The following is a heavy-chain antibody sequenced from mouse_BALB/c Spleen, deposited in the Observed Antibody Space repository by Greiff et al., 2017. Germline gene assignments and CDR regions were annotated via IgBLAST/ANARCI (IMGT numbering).Heavy chain of an antibody. D-gene: IGHD1-2*01. Sequence: QVQLQQSGAELAKPGASVKMSCKASGYTFTSYWMHWVKQRPGQGLEWIGYINPSTGYTEYNQKFKDKATLTADKSSSTAYMQLSSLTSEDSAVYYCAREGYGHAMDYWGQGTSVTVSS. CDR1: GYTFTSYW. J-gene: IGHJ4*01. CDR2: INPSTGYT. CDR3: AREGYGHAMDY. V-gene: IGHV1-7*01.